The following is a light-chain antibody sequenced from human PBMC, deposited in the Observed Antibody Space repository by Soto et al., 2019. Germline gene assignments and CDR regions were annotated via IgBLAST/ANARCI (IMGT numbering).Light chain of an antibody. J-gene: IGKJ2*01. CDR2: GAS. CDR1: QSISNTF. Sequence: EIVLTQSPGTLSLSPGERATLSCRASQSISNTFLAWYQQKPGQAPRLLIYGASSRATGTPDRFSGSGSGTDFTLSISRLEPEDFAVYYCQQYGASPIYTFGQGTK. V-gene: IGKV3-20*01. CDR3: QQYGASPIYT.